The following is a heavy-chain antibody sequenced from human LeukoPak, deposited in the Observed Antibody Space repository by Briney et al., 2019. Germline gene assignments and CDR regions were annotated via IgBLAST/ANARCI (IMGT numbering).Heavy chain of an antibody. J-gene: IGHJ4*02. V-gene: IGHV2-5*02. Sequence: SGPTLVIPTQTLTLTCTLSGFSISTSEVGVGWVRQPPGKALEWLALIYWDDDKRYSPSLKNRVTVTKDTSKNQVVLTMTNMDPVDTATYYCARIKSPTYFDYWGQGTLVTVSS. CDR2: IYWDDDK. CDR1: GFSISTSEVG. CDR3: ARIKSPTYFDY.